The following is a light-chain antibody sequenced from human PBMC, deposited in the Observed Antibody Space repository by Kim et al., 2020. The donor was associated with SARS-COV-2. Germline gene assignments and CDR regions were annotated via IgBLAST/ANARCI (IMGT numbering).Light chain of an antibody. CDR2: AIS. V-gene: IGKV1-16*01. CDR3: QQYDRYPLT. J-gene: IGKJ4*01. CDR1: QTIRNY. Sequence: ASIGDRVTITCRASQTIRNYLAWFQQRPGKAPKSLIYAISTLQPGVPSRFSGSGSGTDFTLTINSLQPEDFATYYCQQYDRYPLTFGGGTKVDIK.